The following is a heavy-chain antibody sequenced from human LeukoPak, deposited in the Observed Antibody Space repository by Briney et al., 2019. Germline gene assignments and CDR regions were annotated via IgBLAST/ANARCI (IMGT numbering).Heavy chain of an antibody. Sequence: GGSLRLSCAASGFTFSSYGMHWVRQAPGKGLERVAVISYDGSNKYYADSVKGRFTISRDNSKNTLYLQMNSLRAEDTAVYYCAKWLDYYDSSGYPTNDYWGQGTLVTVSS. J-gene: IGHJ4*02. CDR2: ISYDGSNK. CDR1: GFTFSSYG. D-gene: IGHD3-22*01. CDR3: AKWLDYYDSSGYPTNDY. V-gene: IGHV3-30*18.